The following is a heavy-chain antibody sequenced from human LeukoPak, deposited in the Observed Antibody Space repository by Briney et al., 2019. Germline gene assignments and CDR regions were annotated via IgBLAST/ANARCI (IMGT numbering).Heavy chain of an antibody. CDR2: INPNSGGT. CDR1: GYTFTSYD. D-gene: IGHD2-15*01. V-gene: IGHV1-2*02. Sequence: ASVKVSCKASGYTFTSYDINWVRQAPGQGLEWMGWINPNSGGTNYAQKFQGRVTMTRDTSISTAYMELSRLRSDDTAVYYCARDTPTATNLDYWGQGTLVTVSS. CDR3: ARDTPTATNLDY. J-gene: IGHJ4*02.